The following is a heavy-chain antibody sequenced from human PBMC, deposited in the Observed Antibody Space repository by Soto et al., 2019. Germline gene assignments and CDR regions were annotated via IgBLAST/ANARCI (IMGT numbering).Heavy chain of an antibody. CDR2: ISAYNGNT. CDR3: ARIGYYDILTGPYGMDV. Sequence: ASVKVSCKAFGYIFTSYGISWVRQAPGQGLEWMGWISAYNGNTNYAQKLQGRVTMTTDTSTSTAYMELRSLRSDDTAVYYCARIGYYDILTGPYGMDVWGQGTTVTVSS. J-gene: IGHJ6*02. CDR1: GYIFTSYG. D-gene: IGHD3-9*01. V-gene: IGHV1-18*01.